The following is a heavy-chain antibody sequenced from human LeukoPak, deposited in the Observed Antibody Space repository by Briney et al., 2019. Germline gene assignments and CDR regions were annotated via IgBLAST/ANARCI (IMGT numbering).Heavy chain of an antibody. D-gene: IGHD3-9*01. V-gene: IGHV4-34*01. CDR3: ARDSPLRGLRGYFDSPVKYNWFDP. Sequence: PSETLSLTCAVYGGSFSGYYWSWIRQPPGKGLEWIGEINHSGSTNYNPSLKSRVTISVDTSKNQFSLKLSSVTAADTAVYYCARDSPLRGLRGYFDSPVKYNWFDPWGQGTLVTVSS. CDR2: INHSGST. CDR1: GGSFSGYY. J-gene: IGHJ5*02.